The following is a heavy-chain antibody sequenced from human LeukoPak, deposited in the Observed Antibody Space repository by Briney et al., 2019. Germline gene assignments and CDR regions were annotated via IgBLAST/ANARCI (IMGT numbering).Heavy chain of an antibody. Sequence: GGSLRLSCAASGFTFSSYAMSWVRQAPGKGLEWVSSISGSGGDAFYADSVKGRFTISRDNSRNTLYLQMNSLRAEDTAVYYCAKGYSSFQYWGLGTLVTVSS. V-gene: IGHV3-23*01. J-gene: IGHJ4*02. CDR2: ISGSGGDA. CDR3: AKGYSSFQY. D-gene: IGHD1-26*01. CDR1: GFTFSSYA.